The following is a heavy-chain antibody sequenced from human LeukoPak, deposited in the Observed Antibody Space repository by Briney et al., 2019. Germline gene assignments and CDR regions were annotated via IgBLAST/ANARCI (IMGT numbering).Heavy chain of an antibody. Sequence: ASVKVSCKTSGYTFTDYYIHWVRQAPGQGLEWMGWINPNSGGTNYAQKFQGRVTMTRDTSISTAYMELSRLRSDDTAVYYCASTWFGDLGVDYWGQGTLVTVSS. V-gene: IGHV1-2*02. CDR1: GYTFTDYY. J-gene: IGHJ4*02. D-gene: IGHD3-10*01. CDR2: INPNSGGT. CDR3: ASTWFGDLGVDY.